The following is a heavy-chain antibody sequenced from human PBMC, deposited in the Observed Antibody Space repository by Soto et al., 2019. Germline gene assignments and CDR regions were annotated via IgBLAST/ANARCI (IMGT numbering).Heavy chain of an antibody. CDR3: ARDPRVRYCSGGSCYSRNVSAVCCY. CDR1: GFTFSSYA. Sequence: GGSLRLSCAASGFTFSSYAMHWVRQAPGKGLEWVAVISYDGSNKYYADSVKGRFTISRDNSKNTLYLQMNSLRAEDTAVYYCARDPRVRYCSGGSCYSRNVSAVCCYWGQGTLVTVSS. J-gene: IGHJ4*02. D-gene: IGHD2-15*01. CDR2: ISYDGSNK. V-gene: IGHV3-30-3*01.